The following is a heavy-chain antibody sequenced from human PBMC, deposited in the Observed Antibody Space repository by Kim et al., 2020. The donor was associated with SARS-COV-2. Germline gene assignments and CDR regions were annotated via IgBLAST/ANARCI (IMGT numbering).Heavy chain of an antibody. D-gene: IGHD4-17*01. CDR3: ARHDYGDYELGY. Sequence: SETLSLTCTVSGGSISSGDYYWSWIRQPPGKGLEWIGYIYYSGSTYYNPSLKSRVTISVDTSKNQFSLKLSSVTAADTAVYYCARHDYGDYELGYWGQGTLVTVSS. CDR2: IYYSGST. CDR1: GGSISSGDYY. J-gene: IGHJ4*02. V-gene: IGHV4-30-4*01.